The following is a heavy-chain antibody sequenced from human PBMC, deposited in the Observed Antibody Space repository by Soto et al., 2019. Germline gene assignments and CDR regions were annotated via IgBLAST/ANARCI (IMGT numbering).Heavy chain of an antibody. CDR3: ARDIINWIDEGGYYYGMDA. J-gene: IGHJ6*02. Sequence: PGGSLRLSCAASGFTFSSYDMHWVRQATGKGLEWVSAIGTAGDTYYPGSVTGRFTISRENAKNSLYLQMNSLRAGDTAVYYCARDIINWIDEGGYYYGMDAWGQGTTVTVSS. CDR2: IGTAGDT. CDR1: GFTFSSYD. D-gene: IGHD1-1*01. V-gene: IGHV3-13*01.